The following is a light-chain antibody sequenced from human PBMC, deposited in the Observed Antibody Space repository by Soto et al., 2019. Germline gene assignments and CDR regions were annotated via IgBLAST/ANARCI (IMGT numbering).Light chain of an antibody. Sequence: QSALTQPRSVSGSPRQSVPISCTGTSRDVGGYNYVSWYQQHPGKAPKLMIYDVSKRPSGVPDRFSGSKSGNTASVAISGLQAEDEADYYCCSYAGNYTLLFGGGTKLTVL. V-gene: IGLV2-11*01. CDR2: DVS. CDR1: SRDVGGYNY. CDR3: CSYAGNYTLL. J-gene: IGLJ2*01.